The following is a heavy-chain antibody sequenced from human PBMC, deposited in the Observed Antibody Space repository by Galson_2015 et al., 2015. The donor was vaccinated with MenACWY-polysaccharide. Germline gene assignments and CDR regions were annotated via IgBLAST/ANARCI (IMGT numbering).Heavy chain of an antibody. CDR1: GFTFSSYA. J-gene: IGHJ4*02. D-gene: IGHD3-22*01. V-gene: IGHV3-30-3*01. CDR2: ISYDVSNK. CDR3: ARGSGSSGYYSDY. Sequence: SLRLSCEASGFTFSSYAMRWVRQAPGKGLEWMAGISYDVSNKYYADSVQGRFTISRDKSKSTLYLQMNSLRAEDTAVSYCARGSGSSGYYSDYWGQGTLVTVSS.